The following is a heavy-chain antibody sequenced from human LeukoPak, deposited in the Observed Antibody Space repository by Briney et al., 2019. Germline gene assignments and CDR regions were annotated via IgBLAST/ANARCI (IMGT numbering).Heavy chain of an antibody. V-gene: IGHV4-59*01. D-gene: IGHD3-22*01. CDR3: ARLLDYDNSGGPDTFDI. CDR1: GGSIISYY. CDR2: IYYSGRT. J-gene: IGHJ3*02. Sequence: SETLSLTCTVSGGSIISYYWSWIRQPPGKALEWISFIYYSGRTRYNPSLQSRVTISLDTSKNYFSLQLRSVTAADTAVYYCARLLDYDNSGGPDTFDIWGQGTMVTVSS.